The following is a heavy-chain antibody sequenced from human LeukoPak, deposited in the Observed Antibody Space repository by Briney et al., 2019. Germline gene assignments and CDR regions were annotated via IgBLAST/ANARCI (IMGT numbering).Heavy chain of an antibody. CDR2: ISSSAGTT. Sequence: RGSLRLSCAASGFTFSDYYMSWIRQAPGKGLEWVSYISSSAGTTDYVDSVKGRFTISRDNAKNSLYLQMNSLGAEDTAVYYCARYSSSWYVYDYWGQGTLVTVSS. CDR1: GFTFSDYY. V-gene: IGHV3-11*04. D-gene: IGHD6-13*01. CDR3: ARYSSSWYVYDY. J-gene: IGHJ4*02.